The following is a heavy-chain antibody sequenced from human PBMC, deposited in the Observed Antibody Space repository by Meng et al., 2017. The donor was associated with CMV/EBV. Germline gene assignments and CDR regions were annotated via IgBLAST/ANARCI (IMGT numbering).Heavy chain of an antibody. CDR3: ARGLRIFGVVPSPYYFDY. V-gene: IGHV1-8*01. CDR1: GYTFTSYD. J-gene: IGHJ4*02. CDR2: MNPNSGNT. Sequence: ASVKVSCKASGYTFTSYDINWVTQATGQGLEWMGWMNPNSGNTGYAQKFQGRVTMTRNTSISTAYMELSSLRSEDTAVYYCARGLRIFGVVPSPYYFDYWGQGTLVTVSS. D-gene: IGHD3-3*01.